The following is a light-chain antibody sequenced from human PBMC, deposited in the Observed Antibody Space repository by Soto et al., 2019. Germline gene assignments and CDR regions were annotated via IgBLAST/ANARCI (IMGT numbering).Light chain of an antibody. Sequence: EIVLTQSPATLSLSPGERVTLSCRASQSVGSYLAWYQQKPGQAPRLLIYDASNRATGIPARFSGSGSGTDFTLTISSLEPEDFAVYYWQQRSNWPLTFGGGTKVEIK. V-gene: IGKV3-11*01. J-gene: IGKJ4*01. CDR3: QQRSNWPLT. CDR2: DAS. CDR1: QSVGSY.